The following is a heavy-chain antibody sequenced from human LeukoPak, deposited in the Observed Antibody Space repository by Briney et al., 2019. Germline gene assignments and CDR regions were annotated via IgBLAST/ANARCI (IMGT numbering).Heavy chain of an antibody. CDR2: IIPFFGTA. D-gene: IGHD5-18*01. Sequence: SVKVSCKASGGTFSSYAINWVRQAPGQGLEWMGGIIPFFGTAKYAQKFQGRVTINADESTSTAYMELSSLRSEDTAVYYCALLDTGLVPIAEYFQHWGQGTLVTVSS. J-gene: IGHJ1*01. CDR1: GGTFSSYA. CDR3: ALLDTGLVPIAEYFQH. V-gene: IGHV1-69*13.